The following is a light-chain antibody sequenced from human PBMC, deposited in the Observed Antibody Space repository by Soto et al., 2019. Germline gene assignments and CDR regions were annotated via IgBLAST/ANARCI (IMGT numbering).Light chain of an antibody. CDR2: EVS. Sequence: QSVLTQPASVSGSLGQSITISCTGTSSDVGTYTYVSWYQQHPGKAPQLMIYEVSNRPSGVSNRFSGSKSGNTASLTISGLQAEDEADYYCSSYTTTNTVVFGGGTQLTVL. J-gene: IGLJ2*01. V-gene: IGLV2-14*01. CDR1: SSDVGTYTY. CDR3: SSYTTTNTVV.